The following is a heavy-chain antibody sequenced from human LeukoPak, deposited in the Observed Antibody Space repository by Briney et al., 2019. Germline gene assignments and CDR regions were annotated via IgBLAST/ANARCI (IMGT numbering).Heavy chain of an antibody. V-gene: IGHV4-34*01. CDR1: VESFCGYY. CDR2: INHSGST. J-gene: IGHJ4*02. CDR3: ARELSGRITMVRGVIRGPTYFDY. Sequence: SEILSLTCAVYVESFCGYYWSWIRKPPGKGREWFGEINHSGSTNYNLSLKSRVTISVDTSKNQFSLKLSSVTAADTAVYYCARELSGRITMVRGVIRGPTYFDYWGQGTLVTVSS. D-gene: IGHD3-10*01.